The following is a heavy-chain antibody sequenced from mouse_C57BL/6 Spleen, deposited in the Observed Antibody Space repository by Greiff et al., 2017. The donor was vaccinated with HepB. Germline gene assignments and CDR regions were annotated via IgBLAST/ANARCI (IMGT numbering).Heavy chain of an antibody. V-gene: IGHV1-59*01. CDR3: ARGNYGNYEGFYFDY. J-gene: IGHJ2*01. Sequence: QVQLQQPGAELVRPGTSVKLSCKASGYTFTSYWMHWVKQRPGQGLEWIGVIDPSDSYTNYNQKFKGKATLTVDTSSSTAYMQLSSLTSEDSAVYYCARGNYGNYEGFYFDYWGQGTTLTVSS. D-gene: IGHD2-1*01. CDR2: IDPSDSYT. CDR1: GYTFTSYW.